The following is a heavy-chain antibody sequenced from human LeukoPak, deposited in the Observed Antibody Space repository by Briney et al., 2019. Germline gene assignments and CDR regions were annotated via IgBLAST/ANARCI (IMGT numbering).Heavy chain of an antibody. D-gene: IGHD6-25*01. CDR3: ARFSSGWYYDY. J-gene: IGHJ4*02. CDR2: IYSGGSA. V-gene: IGHV3-53*01. Sequence: GGSLRLSCAASGFTISSNYMSWVRQAPGKGLEWVSVIYSGGSANYADSVKGRFTVSRDNSKNTLYLQMNSLRAEDTAMYYCARFSSGWYYDYWGQGTLVTVSS. CDR1: GFTISSNY.